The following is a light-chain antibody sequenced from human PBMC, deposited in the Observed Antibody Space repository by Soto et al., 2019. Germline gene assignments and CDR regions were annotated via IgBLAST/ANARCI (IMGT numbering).Light chain of an antibody. J-gene: IGKJ1*01. V-gene: IGKV3-20*01. CDR3: QQYGSSGT. Sequence: EIVMTQSPATLSVSRGERATLSCRASQSVSSNLAWYQQKPGQAPRILIYGASNRATGIPDRFSGSGSGTDFTLTISRLEPEDFAVYYCQQYGSSGTLGQGTKVDIK. CDR2: GAS. CDR1: QSVSSN.